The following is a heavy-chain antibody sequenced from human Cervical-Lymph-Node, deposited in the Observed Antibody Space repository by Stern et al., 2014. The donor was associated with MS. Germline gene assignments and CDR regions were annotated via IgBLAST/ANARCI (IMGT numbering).Heavy chain of an antibody. D-gene: IGHD1-26*01. Sequence: VQLVESGAEVKKPGASVKVSCKVSGYTLTELSMHWVRQAPGKGLEWMGGFDPEDGETIYAQKFQGRVTMTEDTSTDTAYMELSSLRSEDTAVYYCATHVHRIVGATVYFDYWGQGTLVTVSS. CDR1: GYTLTELS. CDR2: FDPEDGET. V-gene: IGHV1-24*01. J-gene: IGHJ4*02. CDR3: ATHVHRIVGATVYFDY.